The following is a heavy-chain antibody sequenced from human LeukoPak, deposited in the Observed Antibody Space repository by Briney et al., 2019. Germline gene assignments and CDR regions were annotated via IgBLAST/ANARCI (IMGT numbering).Heavy chain of an antibody. Sequence: ASVKVSCKASGYTFTGYYMHWVRQAPGQGLEWMGWINPNSGGTNYAQKFQGRVTMTRDTSISTAYMELSRLRSDDTAVYYCARVGYGAAAGRFDYWGQGTLVTVSS. D-gene: IGHD6-13*01. CDR2: INPNSGGT. CDR1: GYTFTGYY. J-gene: IGHJ4*02. V-gene: IGHV1-2*02. CDR3: ARVGYGAAAGRFDY.